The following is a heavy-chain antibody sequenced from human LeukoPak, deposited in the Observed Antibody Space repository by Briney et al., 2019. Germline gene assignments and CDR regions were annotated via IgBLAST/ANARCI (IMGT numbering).Heavy chain of an antibody. Sequence: PGGSLRLSCAAPGFTFSSYAVSWVRQASGKGLEWVSTISGGGGDTFYADSVKGRFSISRDNSKNRVFLQMNSLRAEDMATYYCARWFGEPPNFDYWGQGTLVTVSS. D-gene: IGHD3-10*01. CDR1: GFTFSSYA. J-gene: IGHJ4*02. CDR3: ARWFGEPPNFDY. V-gene: IGHV3-23*01. CDR2: ISGGGGDT.